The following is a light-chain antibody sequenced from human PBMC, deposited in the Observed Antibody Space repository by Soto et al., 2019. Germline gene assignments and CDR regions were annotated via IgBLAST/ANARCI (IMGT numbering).Light chain of an antibody. Sequence: EIVLTQSPGTLSLSPGERATLSCRASQSVGNNFLAWYQQKPGQAPRLLIYGASSRATGIPDRFSGSGSGTDFTLTISSLEPEDFAVYYCQQYGSFPYTFGQGTTLEIK. J-gene: IGKJ2*01. V-gene: IGKV3-20*01. CDR1: QSVGNNF. CDR2: GAS. CDR3: QQYGSFPYT.